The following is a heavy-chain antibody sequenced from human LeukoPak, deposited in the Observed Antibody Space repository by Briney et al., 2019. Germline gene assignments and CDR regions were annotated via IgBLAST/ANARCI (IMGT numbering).Heavy chain of an antibody. J-gene: IGHJ4*02. D-gene: IGHD3-10*01. V-gene: IGHV3-74*01. CDR3: AKDLHYGSADY. CDR1: GFTFSNYW. Sequence: PGGSLRLSCAASGFTFSNYWMHCVRQDPGKGLVWVSYINPDGSNTNYADSVKGRFTISRDNAKNALYLQMNSLRAEDTAVYYCAKDLHYGSADYWGQGTLVTVSS. CDR2: INPDGSNT.